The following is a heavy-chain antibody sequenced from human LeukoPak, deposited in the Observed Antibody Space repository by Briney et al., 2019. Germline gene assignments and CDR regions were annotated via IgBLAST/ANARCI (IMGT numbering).Heavy chain of an antibody. Sequence: ASVKVSCKASGYTFTSYGISRVRQAPGQGLEWMGWISAYNGNTNYAQKLQGRVTMTTDTSTSTAYMELRSLRSDDTAVYYCARASGLATIRARFDYWGQGTLVTVSS. J-gene: IGHJ4*02. CDR3: ARASGLATIRARFDY. V-gene: IGHV1-18*01. CDR2: ISAYNGNT. CDR1: GYTFTSYG. D-gene: IGHD5-12*01.